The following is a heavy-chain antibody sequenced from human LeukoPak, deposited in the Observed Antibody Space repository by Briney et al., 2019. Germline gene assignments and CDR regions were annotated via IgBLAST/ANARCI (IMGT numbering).Heavy chain of an antibody. Sequence: PGGSLRLSCAASGFTFSSYAMSWVRQAPGKGLEWVSAISGSGGSTYYADSVKGRFTISRDNSKNTLYLQMNSLRAEDTAVYYCANTRRYSSSWDLGFFESWGQGTLVTVSS. V-gene: IGHV3-23*01. J-gene: IGHJ4*02. D-gene: IGHD6-13*01. CDR3: ANTRRYSSSWDLGFFES. CDR1: GFTFSSYA. CDR2: ISGSGGST.